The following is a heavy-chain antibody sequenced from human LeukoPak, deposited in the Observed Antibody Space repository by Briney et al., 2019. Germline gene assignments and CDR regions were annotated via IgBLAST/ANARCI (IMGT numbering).Heavy chain of an antibody. V-gene: IGHV3-11*01. CDR3: ARDLEAVGDNFDY. CDR1: GFTFSDYY. Sequence: PGGSLRLSCAASGFTFSDYYMTWIRQAPGKGLEWISYISGSATTIYYADSVKGRFTISRDNAKNSLYLQMNSLRAEDTAVYYCARDLEAVGDNFDYWGRGTLVTVSS. D-gene: IGHD1-26*01. CDR2: ISGSATTI. J-gene: IGHJ4*02.